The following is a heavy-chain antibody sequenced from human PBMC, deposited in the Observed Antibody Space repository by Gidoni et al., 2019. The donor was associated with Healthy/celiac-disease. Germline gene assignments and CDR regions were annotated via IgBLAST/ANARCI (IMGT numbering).Heavy chain of an antibody. V-gene: IGHV1-24*01. J-gene: IGHJ4*02. Sequence: QVQLVQSGADVKKPAASVKVSCKVSGYTLTELFMHSVGQAPGKGREWMGGFDPEEGETIYAQKFQGRVTMTEDTSTDTASMELSSLRSEDTAVYYGATASGWAIDYWGQGTLVTVSS. CDR2: FDPEEGET. CDR1: GYTLTELF. D-gene: IGHD6-19*01. CDR3: ATASGWAIDY.